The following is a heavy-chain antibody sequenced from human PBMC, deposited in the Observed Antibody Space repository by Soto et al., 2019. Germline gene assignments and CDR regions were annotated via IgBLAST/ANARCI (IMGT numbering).Heavy chain of an antibody. J-gene: IGHJ6*02. V-gene: IGHV4-59*08. D-gene: IGHD6-25*01. CDR1: GGSISRYY. CDR3: ARVLFRAARDGMDV. Sequence: SETLSLTCTVSGGSISRYYWSWIRQTPEKGPEWIGYVYHPGTTNYNPSLESRVTISVDTSKNQFSLKLSSVTAADTAVYYCARVLFRAARDGMDVWGQGTTVTVSS. CDR2: VYHPGTT.